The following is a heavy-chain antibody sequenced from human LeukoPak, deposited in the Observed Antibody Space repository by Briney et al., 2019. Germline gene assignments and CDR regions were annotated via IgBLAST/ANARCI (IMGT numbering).Heavy chain of an antibody. D-gene: IGHD3-9*01. V-gene: IGHV3-43*01. CDR2: ISWDGGST. Sequence: GGSLRLSCAASGFTFDDYTMHWVRQAPGKGLEWVSLISWDGGSTYYADSVKGRFTISRDNSKNSLYLQMNSLRTEDTALYYCAKDRTYYDISAGFDYWGQGTLVTVSS. J-gene: IGHJ4*02. CDR3: AKDRTYYDISAGFDY. CDR1: GFTFDDYT.